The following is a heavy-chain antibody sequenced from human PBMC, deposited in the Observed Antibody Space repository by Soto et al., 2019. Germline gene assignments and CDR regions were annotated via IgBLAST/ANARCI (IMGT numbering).Heavy chain of an antibody. Sequence: QVQLQESGPGLVKPSQTLSLTCTVSGGSISSGGYYWSWLRQHPGKGREWIGYIYYSGSTYYNPSLKSRVTISVDTSKNQFSLKLSSVTAADTAVYYCAGIYSGSPGGTLRYWCQGTLVTVSS. D-gene: IGHD1-26*01. V-gene: IGHV4-31*03. CDR1: GGSISSGGYY. J-gene: IGHJ4*02. CDR2: IYYSGST. CDR3: AGIYSGSPGGTLRY.